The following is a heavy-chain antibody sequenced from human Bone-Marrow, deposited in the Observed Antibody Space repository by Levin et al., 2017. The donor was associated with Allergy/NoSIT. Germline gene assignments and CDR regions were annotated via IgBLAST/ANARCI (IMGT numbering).Heavy chain of an antibody. CDR1: GFTFSSYG. Sequence: GESLKISCAASGFTFSSYGMHWVRQAPGKGLEWVAVISYDGSNKYYADSVKGRFTISRDNSKNTLYLQMNSLRAEDTAVYYCAKERYYYMDVWGKGTTVTVSS. CDR2: ISYDGSNK. J-gene: IGHJ6*03. CDR3: AKERYYYMDV. V-gene: IGHV3-30*18.